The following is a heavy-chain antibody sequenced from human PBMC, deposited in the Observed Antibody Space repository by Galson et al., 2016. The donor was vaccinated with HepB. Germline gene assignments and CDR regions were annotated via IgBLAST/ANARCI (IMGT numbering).Heavy chain of an antibody. CDR1: GGSLRSYV. V-gene: IGHV1-69*13. CDR3: AIAEPFDYDSSGRPRAFDI. Sequence: SVKVSCKASGGSLRSYVISWVRQAPGHGLEWMARIIPIFRTAKYSQRFQGRVTISADDSTSTAYMELINLGSDDTAVYYCAIAEPFDYDSSGRPRAFDIWGQGTMVTVSS. J-gene: IGHJ3*02. CDR2: IIPIFRTA. D-gene: IGHD3-22*01.